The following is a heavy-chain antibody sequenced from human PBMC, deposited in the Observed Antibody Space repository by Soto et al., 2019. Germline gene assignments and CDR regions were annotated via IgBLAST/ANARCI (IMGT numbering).Heavy chain of an antibody. J-gene: IGHJ5*02. V-gene: IGHV4-38-2*02. D-gene: IGHD3-3*01. CDR1: GYSISSGYY. Sequence: SETLSLTRAVSGYSISSGYYWGWIRQPPGKGLEWIGSIYHSGSTYYNPSLKSRVTISVDTSKNQFSLKLSSVTAADTAVYYCARDLMSPGYSDFWSGDYASNWFDHWGQGALVTVSS. CDR2: IYHSGST. CDR3: ARDLMSPGYSDFWSGDYASNWFDH.